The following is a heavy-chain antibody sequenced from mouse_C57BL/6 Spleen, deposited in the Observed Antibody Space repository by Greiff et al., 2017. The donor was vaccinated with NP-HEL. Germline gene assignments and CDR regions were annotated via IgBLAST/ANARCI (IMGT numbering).Heavy chain of an antibody. CDR3: ARGNYGPYAMDY. CDR2: ISSGSSTI. CDR1: GFTFSDYG. V-gene: IGHV5-17*01. D-gene: IGHD1-1*02. J-gene: IGHJ4*01. Sequence: EVQLVESGGGLVKPGGSLKLSCAASGFTFSDYGMHWVRQAPEKGLEWVAYISSGSSTIYYADTVKGRFTISRDNAKNTLFLQMTSLRSEDTAMYYCARGNYGPYAMDYWGQGTSVTVSS.